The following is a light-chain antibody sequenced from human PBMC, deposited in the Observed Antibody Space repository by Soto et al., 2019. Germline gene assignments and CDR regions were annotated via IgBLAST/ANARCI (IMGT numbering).Light chain of an antibody. V-gene: IGKV1-12*01. Sequence: DIQMTQSPSSVSASVGDRVTITCRASQGISSWLAWYQQKPEKAPKLLIYAASSLQSGVPSRFSGSGSRTDVTLTSSNLQPADFATYYCHQANSFPFTFGTGTQVYIK. CDR2: AAS. CDR1: QGISSW. CDR3: HQANSFPFT. J-gene: IGKJ3*01.